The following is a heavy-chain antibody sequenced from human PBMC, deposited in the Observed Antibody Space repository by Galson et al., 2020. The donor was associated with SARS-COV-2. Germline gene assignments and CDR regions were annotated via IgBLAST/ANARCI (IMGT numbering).Heavy chain of an antibody. J-gene: IGHJ4*02. CDR3: ARGLFWGLWSSCDY. Sequence: QLGESLKIPCAASGFTVSSNYMNWVRQAPGKGLEWVPVIYSGGSTYYAESVKGRFTISRDNYKNTLYLQVNSLRAEDTAVYYCARGLFWGLWSSCDYWGQGTLVTVSS. CDR2: IYSGGST. CDR1: GFTVSSNY. V-gene: IGHV3-53*01. D-gene: IGHD7-27*01.